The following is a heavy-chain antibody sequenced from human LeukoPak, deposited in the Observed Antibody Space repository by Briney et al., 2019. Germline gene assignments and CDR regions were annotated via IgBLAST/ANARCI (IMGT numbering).Heavy chain of an antibody. CDR1: GGTFSSYA. D-gene: IGHD6-13*01. V-gene: IGHV1-69*01. Sequence: SVTVSCKASGGTFSSYAISWVRQAPGQGLEWMGGIIPIFGTANYAQKFQGRVTITADESTSTAYMELSSLRSEDTAVYYCARAATIAAAGTLLDYWGQGTLVTVSS. J-gene: IGHJ4*02. CDR3: ARAATIAAAGTLLDY. CDR2: IIPIFGTA.